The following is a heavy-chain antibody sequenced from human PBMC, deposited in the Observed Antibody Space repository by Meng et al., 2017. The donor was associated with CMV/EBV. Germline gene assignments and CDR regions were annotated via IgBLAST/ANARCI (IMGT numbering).Heavy chain of an antibody. D-gene: IGHD2-2*01. V-gene: IGHV3-23*01. J-gene: IGHJ4*02. CDR3: AKVRVVVVPAARYFDY. CDR1: GFTFSSYA. CDR2: ISGSGGST. Sequence: GESLKISCAASGFTFSSYAMSWVRQAPGKGLEWVSAISGSGGSTYYADSVKGRFTISRDNSKNTLYLQMKSLRAEDTAVYYCAKVRVVVVPAARYFDYWGQGTLVTVSS.